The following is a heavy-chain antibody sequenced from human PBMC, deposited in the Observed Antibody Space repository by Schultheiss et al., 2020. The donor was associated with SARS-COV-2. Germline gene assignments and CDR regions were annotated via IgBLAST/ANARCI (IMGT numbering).Heavy chain of an antibody. J-gene: IGHJ4*02. CDR2: IIPIFGIA. Sequence: SVKVSCKASGGTFSSYAISWVRQAPGQGLEWMGRIIPIFGIANYAQKLQGRVTMTTDTSTSTAYMELRSLRSDDTAVYYCARDLGLAVAPRSDYWGQGTLVTVSS. CDR1: GGTFSSYA. CDR3: ARDLGLAVAPRSDY. D-gene: IGHD6-19*01. V-gene: IGHV1-69*04.